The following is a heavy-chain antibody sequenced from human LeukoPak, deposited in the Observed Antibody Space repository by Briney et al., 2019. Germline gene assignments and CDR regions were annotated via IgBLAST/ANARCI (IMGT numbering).Heavy chain of an antibody. Sequence: PSETLSLTCTVSGGSISSSSYYWGWIRQPPGKGLEWIGRIYYTGSTYYNPSLKSRVTISVDTSKNQFSLKLSSVTAADTAVYYCARRNYYDRSSYFDYWGQGTLVTVSS. J-gene: IGHJ4*02. D-gene: IGHD3-22*01. CDR2: IYYTGST. V-gene: IGHV4-39*01. CDR3: ARRNYYDRSSYFDY. CDR1: GGSISSSSYY.